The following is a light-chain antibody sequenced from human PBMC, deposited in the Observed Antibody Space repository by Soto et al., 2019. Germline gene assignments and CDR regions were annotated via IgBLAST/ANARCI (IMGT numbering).Light chain of an antibody. CDR3: QQSYSTPYT. CDR1: QRIGTY. J-gene: IGKJ2*01. V-gene: IGKV1-39*01. CDR2: PIS. Sequence: IQMTQSPSSLSASVGDRVTITCRASQRIGTYLNWYQQRPGRAPKLLISPISTLQRGVPSRFSGSGSGTDFTLTMTGLLPEDFATYYCQQSYSTPYTFGQGTKLEIK.